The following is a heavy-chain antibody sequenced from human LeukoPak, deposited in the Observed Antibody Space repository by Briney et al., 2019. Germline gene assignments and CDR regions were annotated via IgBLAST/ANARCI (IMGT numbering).Heavy chain of an antibody. CDR3: ARGLYGSDSY. Sequence: SETLSLTCAVSGGSISSDNWWIWVRQPPGKGLEWIGEIYHSGRANYNPSLKSRVNMSVDKSKNQFSLSLSSVTAADTAVYHCARGLYGSDSYWGQGNLATVSS. J-gene: IGHJ4*02. CDR1: GGSISSDNW. CDR2: IYHSGRA. D-gene: IGHD6-19*01. V-gene: IGHV4-4*02.